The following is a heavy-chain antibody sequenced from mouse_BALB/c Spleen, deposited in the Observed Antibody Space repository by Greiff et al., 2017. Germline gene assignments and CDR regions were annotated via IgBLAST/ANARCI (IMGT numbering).Heavy chain of an antibody. Sequence: VQLQQPGAELVRPGASVKLSCKASGYTFTSYWINWVKQRPGQGLEWFGNIYPSDSYTNYNQKFKDKATLTVDKSSSTAYMQLSSPTSEDSAVYYCTRGRDYGSTDYWGQGTTLTVSS. CDR2: IYPSDSYT. D-gene: IGHD1-1*01. CDR1: GYTFTSYW. V-gene: IGHV1-69*02. CDR3: TRGRDYGSTDY. J-gene: IGHJ2*01.